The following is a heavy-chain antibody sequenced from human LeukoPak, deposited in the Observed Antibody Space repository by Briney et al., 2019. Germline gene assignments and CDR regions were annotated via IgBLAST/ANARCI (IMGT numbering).Heavy chain of an antibody. CDR3: ARANVRLWFGEFDY. D-gene: IGHD3-10*01. CDR1: GYTFTSYD. J-gene: IGHJ4*02. V-gene: IGHV1-2*02. CDR2: INPNSGGT. Sequence: ASVKVSCKASGYTFTSYDINWVRQATGQGLEWMGWINPNSGGTNYAQKFQGRVTMTRDTSISTAYMELSRLRSDDTAAYYCARANVRLWFGEFDYWGQGTLVTVSS.